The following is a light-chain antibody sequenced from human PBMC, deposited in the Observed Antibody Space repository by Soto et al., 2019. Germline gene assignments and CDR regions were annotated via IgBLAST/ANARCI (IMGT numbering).Light chain of an antibody. Sequence: EIMLKQSPAILSLSPGERANLSCRASYSISNYLGWYQQKPGQAPRLLIYDASNRATGIPARFSGSGSGTDFTLTISGLEPEDFAVYFCQHRTNWPPETFGQGTKVEI. J-gene: IGKJ2*01. CDR1: YSISNY. CDR2: DAS. CDR3: QHRTNWPPET. V-gene: IGKV3-11*01.